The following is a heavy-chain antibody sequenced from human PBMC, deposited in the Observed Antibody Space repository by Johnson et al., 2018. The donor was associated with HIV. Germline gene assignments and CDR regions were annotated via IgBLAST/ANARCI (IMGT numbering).Heavy chain of an antibody. V-gene: IGHV3-72*01. Sequence: VQLVESGGGLVKPGGSLTLSCAASGFTFSNAWMNWVRQAPGKGLEWVGRSRNKANTYTTEYAVSVKGRFTISRDNSKNTLYLQMNSLRAEDTAVYYCARERNMIVVDDDAFDIWGQGTMVTVSS. J-gene: IGHJ3*02. D-gene: IGHD3-22*01. CDR1: GFTFSNAW. CDR2: SRNKANTYTT. CDR3: ARERNMIVVDDDAFDI.